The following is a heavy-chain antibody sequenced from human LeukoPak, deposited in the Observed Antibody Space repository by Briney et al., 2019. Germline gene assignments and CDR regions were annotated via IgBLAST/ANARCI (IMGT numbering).Heavy chain of an antibody. CDR2: ISGSSNAF. J-gene: IGHJ4*01. CDR1: RLTFSSYY. Sequence: PGGSLRLSCAASRLTFSSYYMNWVRQAPGKGLEWVAYISGSSNAFYYADSGKGRFTLSKDNAKNSLFLQMVNPRAEDTAVYYRATRTSFGGYWGHGTLVTVSS. V-gene: IGHV3-48*01. CDR3: ATRTSFGGY. D-gene: IGHD3-16*01.